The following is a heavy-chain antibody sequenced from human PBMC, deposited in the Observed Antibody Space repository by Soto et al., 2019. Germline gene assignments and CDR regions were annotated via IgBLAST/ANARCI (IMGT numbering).Heavy chain of an antibody. CDR2: MNPNSGNT. D-gene: IGHD2-2*01. CDR3: ARGVLDRSSTSCYLGNWFDP. CDR1: GYTFTSYD. Sequence: ASVKVSCKASGYTFTSYDINWVRQATGQGLEWMGWMNPNSGNTGYAQKFQGRVTMTRNTSISTAYMELSSLRSEDTAVYCCARGVLDRSSTSCYLGNWFDPWGQGTLVTVS. V-gene: IGHV1-8*01. J-gene: IGHJ5*02.